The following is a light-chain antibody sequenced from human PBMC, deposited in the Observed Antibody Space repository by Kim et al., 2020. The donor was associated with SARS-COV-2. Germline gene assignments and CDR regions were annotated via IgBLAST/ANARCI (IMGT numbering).Light chain of an antibody. J-gene: IGLJ2*01. CDR3: NSRDSSGDRHVV. CDR1: SLRSYY. V-gene: IGLV3-19*01. Sequence: GQTVRIPCRGDSLRSYYASWYKQKPGQGPLLVIYGNNNRPSGLPDRISGYRSENTATLTITGAQAEDEADYYCNSRDSSGDRHVVFAGGTKLTVL. CDR2: GNN.